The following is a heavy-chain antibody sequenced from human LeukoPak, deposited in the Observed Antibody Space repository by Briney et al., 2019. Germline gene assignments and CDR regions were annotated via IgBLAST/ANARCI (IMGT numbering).Heavy chain of an antibody. Sequence: GGSLRLSCAASGFTFSSYGMSWVRQAPGKGLEWVSAISGSGGSTYYADSVKGRFTISRDNSKNTLYLQMNSLRAEDTAVYYCAKANKQVVVVTGFDYWGQGTLVTVSS. D-gene: IGHD3-22*01. CDR1: GFTFSSYG. J-gene: IGHJ4*02. CDR2: ISGSGGST. V-gene: IGHV3-23*01. CDR3: AKANKQVVVVTGFDY.